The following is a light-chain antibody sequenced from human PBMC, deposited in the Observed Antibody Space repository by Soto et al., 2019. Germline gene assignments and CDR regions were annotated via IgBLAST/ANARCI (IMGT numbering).Light chain of an antibody. CDR1: QSLSGN. V-gene: IGKV3-15*01. J-gene: IGKJ1*01. CDR2: GAS. CDR3: QQYNNWPRT. Sequence: NVLTQSPGTLSLSPGQRATLSCRASQSLSGNYLAWYQQKPGQAPRLLIYGASTRATGIPDRFSGSGSGTDFTLTISSLQSEDFAVYHCQQYNNWPRTFGQGTKVDIK.